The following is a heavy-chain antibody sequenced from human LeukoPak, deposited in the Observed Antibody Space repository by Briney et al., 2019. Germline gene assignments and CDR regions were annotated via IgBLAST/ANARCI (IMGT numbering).Heavy chain of an antibody. Sequence: SETLSLTCTVSGGSISGHYWTWIRQPPGKGLEWIGYIYDIGSTTYNPSLKSRVTISVDTSKNQFSLKLSSVTAADTAVYYCARGAVLRYFDWFNRGTDYFDYWGQGTLVTVSS. D-gene: IGHD3-9*01. V-gene: IGHV4-59*11. J-gene: IGHJ4*02. CDR3: ARGAVLRYFDWFNRGTDYFDY. CDR1: GGSISGHY. CDR2: IYDIGST.